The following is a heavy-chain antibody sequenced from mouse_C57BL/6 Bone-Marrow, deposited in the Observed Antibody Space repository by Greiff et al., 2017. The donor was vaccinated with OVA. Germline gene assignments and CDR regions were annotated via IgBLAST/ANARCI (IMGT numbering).Heavy chain of an antibody. CDR2: LYPGDGDT. J-gene: IGHJ1*03. V-gene: IGHV1-80*01. CDR3: ARGAYGSRFDV. CDR1: GYAFSSYW. D-gene: IGHD1-1*01. Sequence: QVQLQQSGAELVKPGASVKISCKASGYAFSSYWMNWVKQRPGTGLEWIGQLYPGDGDTNYNGKFKGKATLTADKSSSTAYMQLSSLTSEDSAVYCCARGAYGSRFDVWGTGTTVTVSS.